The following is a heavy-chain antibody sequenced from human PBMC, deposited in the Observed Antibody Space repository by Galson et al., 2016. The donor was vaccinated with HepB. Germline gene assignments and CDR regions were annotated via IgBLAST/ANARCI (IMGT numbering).Heavy chain of an antibody. Sequence: SLRLSCAASGFSFRYNWIHWVRQAPGKGLVWVSRIDSDGTSTSYADSVKGRFTISRDNAKNTVYLQMSSLRVEDTSVYYCTRDGGSHYHLDVWGQGTLVTVSS. CDR2: IDSDGTST. CDR1: GFSFRYNW. CDR3: TRDGGSHYHLDV. J-gene: IGHJ4*02. D-gene: IGHD2-15*01. V-gene: IGHV3-74*01.